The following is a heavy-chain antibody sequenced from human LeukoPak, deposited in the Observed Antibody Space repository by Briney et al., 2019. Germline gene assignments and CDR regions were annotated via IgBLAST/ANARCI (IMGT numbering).Heavy chain of an antibody. Sequence: SETLSLTCTVSGASVSSGSSYWGWIRQPPGKGLEWIGYIFYSGTTNYSPSLKSRVTMSLDTSENQFSLRLSSVTAADTAVYYCARTPVYCSGGSCYYYYYAMDVWGQGTTVTVSS. CDR1: GASVSSGSSY. V-gene: IGHV4-61*01. J-gene: IGHJ6*02. CDR2: IFYSGTT. D-gene: IGHD2-15*01. CDR3: ARTPVYCSGGSCYYYYYAMDV.